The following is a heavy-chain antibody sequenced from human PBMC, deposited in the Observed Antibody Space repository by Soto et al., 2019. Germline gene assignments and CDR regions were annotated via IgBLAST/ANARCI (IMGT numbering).Heavy chain of an antibody. J-gene: IGHJ4*02. CDR1: GYTLTELS. CDR2: FDPEDGET. D-gene: IGHD3-9*01. V-gene: IGHV1-24*01. Sequence: ASVKVSCKVSGYTLTELSMHWVRQAPGKGLEWMGGFDPEDGETIYAQKFQGRVTMTEDTSTDTAYMELSSLRSEDTAVYYCATRFPPSGGYDILTGYPPYYFDYWGQGTLVTVSS. CDR3: ATRFPPSGGYDILTGYPPYYFDY.